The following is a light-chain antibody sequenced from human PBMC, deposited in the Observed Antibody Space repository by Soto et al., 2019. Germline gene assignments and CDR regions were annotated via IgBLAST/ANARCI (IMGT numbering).Light chain of an antibody. CDR1: QSVSRY. Sequence: FGASQSVSRYLAWYQQKPGQAPRLLIYDASNRATGIPARFSGSQSGTEFTLTSGSPQSEEFPAYSRQHYNHSSRTCGQGTKVDI. CDR3: QHYNHSSRT. J-gene: IGKJ1*01. V-gene: IGKV3D-15*01. CDR2: DAS.